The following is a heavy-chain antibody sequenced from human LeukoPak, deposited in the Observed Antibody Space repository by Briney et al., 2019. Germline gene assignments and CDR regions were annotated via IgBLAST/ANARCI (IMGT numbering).Heavy chain of an antibody. J-gene: IGHJ4*02. V-gene: IGHV4-39*01. CDR2: RYYRGST. CDR3: GRQENRIAAASAGY. Sequence: SETLSLTCIVSGDSISSSSSYWGWIRQPPGKGLEWIGSRYYRGSTYYHPSLKSRVTISEDTSKNQLSLKLSSVTAADTAVYYCGRQENRIAAASAGYWGQGVLVTVSS. CDR1: GDSISSSSSY. D-gene: IGHD6-13*01.